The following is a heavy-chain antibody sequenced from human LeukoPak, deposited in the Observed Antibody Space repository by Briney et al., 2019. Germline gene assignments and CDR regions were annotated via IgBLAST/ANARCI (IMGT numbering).Heavy chain of an antibody. Sequence: SETLSLTCTVSGGSISSSSYYWGWIRQPPGKGLEWIGSIYYSGSTYYNPSLKSRVTISVDTSKNQFSLKLSSVTAADTAVYYCARHCGYKFPHCGDFDYWGQGTLVTVSS. J-gene: IGHJ4*02. CDR2: IYYSGST. D-gene: IGHD5-24*01. CDR1: GGSISSSSYY. V-gene: IGHV4-39*01. CDR3: ARHCGYKFPHCGDFDY.